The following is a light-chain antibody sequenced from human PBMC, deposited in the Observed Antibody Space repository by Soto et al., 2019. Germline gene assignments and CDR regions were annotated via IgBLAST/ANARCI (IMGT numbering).Light chain of an antibody. J-gene: IGLJ2*01. CDR3: QTWGTGIHVV. V-gene: IGLV4-69*01. CDR2: LDSDGSH. Sequence: QPVLTQSPSASASLGASVKLTCTLNSGHSSYAIAWHQQQPEKGPRYLMKLDSDGSHTKGDAIPDRFSGSSSGAERYLTISSLQSEDEADYYCQTWGTGIHVVFGGGTKLTVL. CDR1: SGHSSYA.